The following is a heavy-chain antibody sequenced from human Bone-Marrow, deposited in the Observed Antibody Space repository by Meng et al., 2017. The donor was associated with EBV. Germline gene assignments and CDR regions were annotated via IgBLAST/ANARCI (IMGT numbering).Heavy chain of an antibody. J-gene: IGHJ5*02. CDR2: VHYTGST. V-gene: IGHV4-39*01. Sequence: QLRLGASGPGQVMPSETLSFTCTVSGDSISSFYSWGWIRQPPGRGLEWIGSVHYTGSTYYSPSLKSRVTVSIDTSKNQFSLRLTSVTAADTAVYYCARPFPSWQSPRLDPFGAWGQGTLVTVSS. D-gene: IGHD6-19*01. CDR1: GDSISSFYS. CDR3: ARPFPSWQSPRLDPFGA.